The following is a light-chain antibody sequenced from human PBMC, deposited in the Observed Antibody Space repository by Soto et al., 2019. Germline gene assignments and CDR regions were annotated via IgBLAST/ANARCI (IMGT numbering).Light chain of an antibody. V-gene: IGLV2-14*01. CDR1: SSDVGAYKY. Sequence: QSVLTQPASVSGSPGQSITISCAGTSSDVGAYKYVSWYQQNPGKAPQLIIYEVSSRPSGVSNRFSGSKSGNTASLTISGLQAEDEADYYCSSFTSATTLDVFGSGTKVTVL. CDR3: SSFTSATTLDV. CDR2: EVS. J-gene: IGLJ1*01.